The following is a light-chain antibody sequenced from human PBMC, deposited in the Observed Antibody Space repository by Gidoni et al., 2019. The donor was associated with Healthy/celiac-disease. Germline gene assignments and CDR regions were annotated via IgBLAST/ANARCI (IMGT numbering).Light chain of an antibody. CDR1: SSNIGAGYD. CDR3: QSYDSSLSGYV. J-gene: IGLJ1*01. CDR2: GNS. Sequence: QSVLTQPPSVSAAPGQRVTISCTGSSSNIGAGYDVHWYQQLPGTAPKPLIYGNSNRPSGVPDRFSGSKSGTSASLAITGLQAEDEADYYCQSYDSSLSGYVFGTGTKVTV. V-gene: IGLV1-40*01.